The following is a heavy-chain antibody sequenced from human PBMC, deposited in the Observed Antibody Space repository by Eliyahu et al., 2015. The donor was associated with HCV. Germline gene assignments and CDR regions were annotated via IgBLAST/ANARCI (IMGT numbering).Heavy chain of an antibody. CDR3: ASGGGGIAVAGTGGWFDP. CDR1: XGXXSPSX. Sequence: QVQLQESGPGLVQPSETLSLTCXVSXGXXSPSXWXWVRQPPGKGLEWIGYXHYSGSTNYNPSLKTRVTLALDTSKNHFSLKLTSVTAADTAVYYCASGGGGIAVAGTGGWFDPWGQGTLVTVSS. V-gene: IGHV4-59*01. J-gene: IGHJ5*02. D-gene: IGHD6-19*01. CDR2: XHYSGST.